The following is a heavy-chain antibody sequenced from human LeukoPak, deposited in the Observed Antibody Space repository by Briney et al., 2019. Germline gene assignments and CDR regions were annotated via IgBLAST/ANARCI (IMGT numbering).Heavy chain of an antibody. V-gene: IGHV1-69*04. D-gene: IGHD4-17*01. CDR3: ARDFEDGDYVGPRWFDP. J-gene: IGHJ5*02. Sequence: SVKVSCKASGGTFSSYAISWVRQAPGQGLEWMGRIIPIFGIANYAQKFQGRVTITADKSTSTAYMELSSLRSEDTAVYYCARDFEDGDYVGPRWFDPWGQGTLVTVFS. CDR1: GGTFSSYA. CDR2: IIPIFGIA.